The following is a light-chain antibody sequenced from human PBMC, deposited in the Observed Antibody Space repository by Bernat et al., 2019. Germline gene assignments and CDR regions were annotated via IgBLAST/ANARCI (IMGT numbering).Light chain of an antibody. CDR2: DAS. CDR1: ESVRGK. CDR3: QQYNKWPPGT. V-gene: IGKV3-15*01. J-gene: IGKJ1*01. Sequence: EIVMTQSPATLSVPAGERVTLSCRASESVRGKIAWYQQRPGRAPRLLISDASTRATGIPTRFSGSGSGTEFTLTINTLQSEDFATYYCQQYNKWPPGTFGQGTKVEI.